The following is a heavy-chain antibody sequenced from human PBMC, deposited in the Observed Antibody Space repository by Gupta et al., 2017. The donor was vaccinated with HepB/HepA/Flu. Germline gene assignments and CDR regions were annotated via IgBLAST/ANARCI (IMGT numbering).Heavy chain of an antibody. V-gene: IGHV3-7*01. D-gene: IGHD6-6*01. CDR1: GFIFSRCR. J-gene: IGHJ4*02. CDR3: ARERLGGHVVLEY. CDR2: ISEDGSDK. Sequence: EVQLVESGGRLVQPGGSLRLSLATAGFIFSRCRTNWVRQAPGKGLEWLGNISEDGSDKNYVDSVKGRFTCARDNANNSLYLQITSLRAEDTAVFYCARERLGGHVVLEYWGQGSLVTVSS.